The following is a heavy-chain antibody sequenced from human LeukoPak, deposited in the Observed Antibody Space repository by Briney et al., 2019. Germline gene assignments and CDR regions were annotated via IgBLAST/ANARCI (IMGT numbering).Heavy chain of an antibody. CDR3: ARAVATRIAARPGANYYYMDV. CDR1: GGSISSYY. V-gene: IGHV4-59*01. Sequence: SETLSLTCAVSGGSISSYYWSWIRQPPGKGLEWIGFIYYSGSTNYNPSLESRVTISVDTSKKQFSLKLRSVTAADTAVYYCARAVATRIAARPGANYYYMDVWGKGTTVTVSS. J-gene: IGHJ6*03. D-gene: IGHD6-6*01. CDR2: IYYSGST.